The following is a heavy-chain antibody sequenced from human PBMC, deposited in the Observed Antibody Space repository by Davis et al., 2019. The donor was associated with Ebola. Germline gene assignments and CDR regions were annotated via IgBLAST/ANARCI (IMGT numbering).Heavy chain of an antibody. J-gene: IGHJ4*02. CDR2: INSDGSST. CDR3: ARVHYGDPLGFDY. Sequence: GESLKISCAASGFTFSSYAMHWVRQAPGKGLVWVSRINSDGSSTSYADSVKGRFTISRDNAKNTLYLQMNSLRAEDTAVYYCARVHYGDPLGFDYWGQGTLVTVSS. V-gene: IGHV3-74*01. D-gene: IGHD4-17*01. CDR1: GFTFSSYA.